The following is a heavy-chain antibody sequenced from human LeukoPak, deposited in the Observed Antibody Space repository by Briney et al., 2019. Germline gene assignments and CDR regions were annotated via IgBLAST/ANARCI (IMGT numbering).Heavy chain of an antibody. Sequence: TSETLSLTCTVSGGSISSYYWSWIRQPPGKGLEWIGYIYYSGSTNYNPSLKSRVTISVDTSKNQLSQKLSSVTAADTAVYYCASNTDYYDSSGYYYVDAFDIWGQGTMVTVSS. V-gene: IGHV4-59*08. CDR1: GGSISSYY. D-gene: IGHD3-22*01. J-gene: IGHJ3*02. CDR2: IYYSGST. CDR3: ASNTDYYDSSGYYYVDAFDI.